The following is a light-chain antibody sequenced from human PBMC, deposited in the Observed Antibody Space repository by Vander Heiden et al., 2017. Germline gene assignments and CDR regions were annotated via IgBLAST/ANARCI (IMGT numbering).Light chain of an antibody. CDR2: AAS. CDR1: QSISSY. V-gene: IGKV1-39*01. J-gene: IGKJ5*01. CDR3: QQSNSTPPIT. Sequence: IHITQSPSSLSASVGDRVTITCRASQSISSYLNWYQQKPGKAPKLLIYAASSWQSGVPSRFSGSGSGTDFTLTISSLQPEDFAAYYCQQSNSTPPITFGQGTQLEIK.